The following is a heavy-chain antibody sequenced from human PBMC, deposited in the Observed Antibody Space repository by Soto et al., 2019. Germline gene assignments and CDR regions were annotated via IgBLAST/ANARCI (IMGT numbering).Heavy chain of an antibody. D-gene: IGHD3-10*01. CDR2: IYHSGSA. Sequence: SETLSLTCAVSGDSISSGGYSWSWLRQPPGKSLEWIGYIYHSGSAYYNPSLQSRVTISVDRSKNQFSLTLSSVTAADTAVYYCARSGLWYYGSGGTFDSWGQGTLVTVSS. CDR3: ARSGLWYYGSGGTFDS. J-gene: IGHJ4*02. V-gene: IGHV4-30-2*01. CDR1: GDSISSGGYS.